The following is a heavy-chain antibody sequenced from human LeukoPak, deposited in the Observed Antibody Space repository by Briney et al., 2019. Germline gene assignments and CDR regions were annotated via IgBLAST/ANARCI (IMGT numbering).Heavy chain of an antibody. D-gene: IGHD2-8*01. J-gene: IGHJ3*02. CDR1: GYSISSGYY. CDR3: ARDTAMYRAFDI. Sequence: SETLSLTCTVSGYSISSGYYWGWIRQPPGKGLEWIGSIYHSGSTYYNPSLKSRVTISVDTSKSRFSLKLSSVTAADTAVYYCARDTAMYRAFDIWGQGTMVTVSS. V-gene: IGHV4-38-2*02. CDR2: IYHSGST.